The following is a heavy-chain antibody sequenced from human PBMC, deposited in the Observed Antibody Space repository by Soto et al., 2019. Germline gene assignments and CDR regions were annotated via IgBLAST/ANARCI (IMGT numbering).Heavy chain of an antibody. Sequence: EAQLVQSGGGLVQPGGSLRLSCVGSGFTFTDFDMNWVRQAPGKGLEWVADIRPDGNVAYYVDSVKGRFTTSRDNAKNSLFLQINSLGVDDTAVYYWAGWGGHGKDYWGQGILVTVSS. CDR1: GFTFTDFD. CDR2: IRPDGNVA. D-gene: IGHD3-16*01. J-gene: IGHJ4*02. V-gene: IGHV3-7*03. CDR3: AGWGGHGKDY.